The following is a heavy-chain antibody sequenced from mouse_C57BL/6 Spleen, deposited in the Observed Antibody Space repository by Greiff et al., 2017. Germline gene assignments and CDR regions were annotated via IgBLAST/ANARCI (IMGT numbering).Heavy chain of an antibody. CDR1: GFTFSSYA. V-gene: IGHV5-4*01. Sequence: EVQRVESGGGLVKPGGSLKLSCAASGFTFSSYAMSWVRQTPEKRLEWVATISDGGSYTYYPDNVKGRFTISRDNAKNNLYLQMSHLKSEDTAMYYCAREAGTVFDYWGQGTTLTVSS. CDR3: AREAGTVFDY. D-gene: IGHD4-1*01. J-gene: IGHJ2*01. CDR2: ISDGGSYT.